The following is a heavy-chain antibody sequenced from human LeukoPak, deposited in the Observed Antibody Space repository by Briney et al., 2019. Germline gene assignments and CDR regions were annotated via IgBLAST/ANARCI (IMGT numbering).Heavy chain of an antibody. Sequence: GRSLRLSCAASGFTFSSYAMHWVRQAPGKGLEWVAVISYDGSNKYYADSVKGRFTISRDNSKNTLYLQMNSLRAEDTAVYYCARDPSPEVVVISWFGPWGQGTLVTVSS. CDR1: GFTFSSYA. V-gene: IGHV3-30-3*01. CDR3: ARDPSPEVVVISWFGP. D-gene: IGHD3-22*01. CDR2: ISYDGSNK. J-gene: IGHJ5*02.